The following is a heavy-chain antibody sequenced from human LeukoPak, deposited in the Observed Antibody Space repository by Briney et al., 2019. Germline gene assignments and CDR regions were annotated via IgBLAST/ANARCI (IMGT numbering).Heavy chain of an antibody. CDR3: ARGAGYNYPYYFDY. Sequence: GSLRLSCAASGFTVSSNYMNWVRQAPGKGLEWVSVIYGGGNIYYADSVKGRFTISRDNSKNTLYLRMNSLRAEDTAVYYCARGAGYNYPYYFDYWGQGTLVTVSS. CDR2: IYGGGNI. CDR1: GFTVSSNY. V-gene: IGHV3-53*01. J-gene: IGHJ4*02. D-gene: IGHD5-24*01.